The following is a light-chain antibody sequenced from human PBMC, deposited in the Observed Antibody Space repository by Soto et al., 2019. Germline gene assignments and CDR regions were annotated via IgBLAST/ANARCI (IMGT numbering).Light chain of an antibody. CDR2: YAS. Sequence: TNCPVTLLVIQGKRATSSCGASQTVRSNLAWYQQKPGQAPRLLIHYASTRAAGVPARFSGSGYGTEFTLTISSLQSEDFAVYYCQQYNSWPPITFGQGTRLEI. CDR1: QTVRSN. J-gene: IGKJ5*01. CDR3: QQYNSWPPIT. V-gene: IGKV3-15*01.